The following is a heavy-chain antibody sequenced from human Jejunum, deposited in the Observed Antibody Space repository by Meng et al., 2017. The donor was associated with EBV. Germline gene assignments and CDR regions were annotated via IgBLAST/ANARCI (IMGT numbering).Heavy chain of an antibody. V-gene: IGHV1-8*01. CDR3: ARGASYGSALP. CDR1: GTPFTSYE. CDR2: MNPNSGNT. Sequence: VRRVQSGAGVRKPGPSGKVPCKVSGTPFTSYEINWMRQATGQGLEWMGWMNPNSGNTGYAQKFQGRVTMTRNTSISTAYMELSSLRSEDTAVYYCARGASYGSALPWGQGTLVTVSS. J-gene: IGHJ5*02. D-gene: IGHD5-18*01.